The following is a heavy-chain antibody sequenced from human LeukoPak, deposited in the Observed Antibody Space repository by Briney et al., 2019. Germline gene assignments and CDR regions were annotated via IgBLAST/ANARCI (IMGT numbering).Heavy chain of an antibody. J-gene: IGHJ4*02. CDR2: ISYDGSNK. V-gene: IGHV3-30*04. D-gene: IGHD3-9*01. CDR3: ARDPNYYDILTGYLSY. CDR1: GFTFSSYA. Sequence: GGSLRLSCVASGFTFSSYAMHWVRQAPGKGLEWVAVISYDGSNKYYADSVKGRFTISRDNSKNTLYLQMNSLRAEDTAVYYCARDPNYYDILTGYLSYWGQGTLVTVSS.